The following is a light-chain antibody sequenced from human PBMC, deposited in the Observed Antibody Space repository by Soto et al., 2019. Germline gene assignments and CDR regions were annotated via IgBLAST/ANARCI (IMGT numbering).Light chain of an antibody. J-gene: IGKJ1*01. V-gene: IGKV3-15*01. CDR2: RAS. Sequence: EIVMTQSPATLSLSPGERATLSCRASQSVTVNLAWYQQKPGQAPRLLIYRASTRATGIPARFSGGGSGTEFTLTISSLQSEDFAVYXCQXXNDWPPRWTFGQGTKVEIK. CDR1: QSVTVN. CDR3: QXXNDWPPRWT.